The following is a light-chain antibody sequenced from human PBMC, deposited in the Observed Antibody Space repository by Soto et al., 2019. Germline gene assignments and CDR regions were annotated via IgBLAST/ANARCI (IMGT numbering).Light chain of an antibody. Sequence: QSVLTQPPSASGTPGQRVTISCSGSNSNVGSNTVDWYQQLPGTAPKLLIYHNSQRPSGVPDRLSGSKSGTSASLAISGLQSEDEADYYCAAWDDSLNAVVFGGGTKLTVL. CDR3: AAWDDSLNAVV. J-gene: IGLJ2*01. CDR1: NSNVGSNT. CDR2: HNS. V-gene: IGLV1-44*01.